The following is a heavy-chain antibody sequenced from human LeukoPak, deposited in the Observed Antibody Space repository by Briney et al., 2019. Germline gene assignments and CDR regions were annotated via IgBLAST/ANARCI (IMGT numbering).Heavy chain of an antibody. D-gene: IGHD5-18*01. J-gene: IGHJ4*02. Sequence: SQTLSLTCAISGDSVSSNSATWNWIRQSPSRGLEWLGRTYYRSKLYNDYALSVKSRITINPDTSKNQFSLQLNSVTPEDTAVYYCARDLAGFGGYSYGMVDYWGQGTLVTGSS. V-gene: IGHV6-1*01. CDR1: GDSVSSNSAT. CDR3: ARDLAGFGGYSYGMVDY. CDR2: TYYRSKLYN.